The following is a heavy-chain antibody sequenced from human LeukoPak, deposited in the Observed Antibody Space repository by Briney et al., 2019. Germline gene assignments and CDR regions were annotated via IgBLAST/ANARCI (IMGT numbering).Heavy chain of an antibody. V-gene: IGHV4-31*03. CDR2: IHPSGML. D-gene: IGHD3-22*01. CDR1: GASFNSDDQY. J-gene: IGHJ4*02. CDR3: SRGLDSRKLGY. Sequence: TSETLSLTCTVSGASFNSDDQYWNWIRQSPGKGLEWIGSIHPSGMLYNNPSLESRVTMSRDTSKNQFSLNLNSVTAADTAEYFCSRGLDSRKLGYWGQGILVTVSS.